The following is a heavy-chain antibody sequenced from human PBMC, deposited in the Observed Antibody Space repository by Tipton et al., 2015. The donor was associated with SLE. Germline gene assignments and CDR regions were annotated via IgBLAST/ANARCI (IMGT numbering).Heavy chain of an antibody. V-gene: IGHV4-39*07. CDR3: ARERSDYGDYLFDS. J-gene: IGHJ4*02. CDR2: ISYTGTT. CDR1: GASISSTTYY. Sequence: TLSLTCTVSGASISSTTYYWGWIRQSPGKGLEWIGGISYTGTTSFNPSLRSRVTISVDTSKNQFSLRLSSVTAADTAVYYCARERSDYGDYLFDSWGQGVLVTVSS. D-gene: IGHD4-17*01.